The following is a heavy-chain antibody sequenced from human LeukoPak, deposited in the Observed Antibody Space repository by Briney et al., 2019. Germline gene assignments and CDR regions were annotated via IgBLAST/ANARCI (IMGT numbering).Heavy chain of an antibody. CDR2: IYTSGST. CDR1: GGSISSYY. J-gene: IGHJ1*01. CDR3: ASGIAAAGPKYFQH. V-gene: IGHV4-4*07. Sequence: ASETLSLTCTVSGGSISSYYWSWIRQPAGKGLEWIGRIYTSGSTNYNPSLKSRVTISVDTSKNQFSLKLSSVTAADTAVYYCASGIAAAGPKYFQHWGQGTLVTVSS. D-gene: IGHD6-13*01.